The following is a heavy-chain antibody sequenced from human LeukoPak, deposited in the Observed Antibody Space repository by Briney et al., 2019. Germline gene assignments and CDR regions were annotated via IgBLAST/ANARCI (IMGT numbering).Heavy chain of an antibody. CDR1: GFTFSNYA. J-gene: IGHJ4*02. Sequence: GGSLRLSCAASGFTFSNYAMSWARQAPGKGLEWVSAISGSGGSTYYADSVKGRFTISRDNSNYTLYLQMNSLRAEDTAVYYYTKGTIWLPFDYWGQGTLVTVSS. CDR3: TKGTIWLPFDY. CDR2: ISGSGGST. V-gene: IGHV3-23*01. D-gene: IGHD5-18*01.